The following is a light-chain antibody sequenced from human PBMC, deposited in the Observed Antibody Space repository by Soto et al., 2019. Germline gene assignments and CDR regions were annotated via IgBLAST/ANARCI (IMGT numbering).Light chain of an antibody. CDR1: QSVGSS. V-gene: IGKV3-15*01. CDR3: QHHFNWPPFA. J-gene: IGKJ2*01. Sequence: IVMTQSPATLSVSPGDRATLSCRASQSVGSSLAWYQQKPGQAPRLLIYHASTRAPAVPARFSGSGSGTEFTLTISSLQSEDFAVYYCQHHFNWPPFAFGPGTKLEI. CDR2: HAS.